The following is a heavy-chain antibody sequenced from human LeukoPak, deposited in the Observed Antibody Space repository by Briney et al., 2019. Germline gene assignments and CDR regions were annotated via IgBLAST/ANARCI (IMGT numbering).Heavy chain of an antibody. Sequence: PSETLSLTCTVSGGSISSGSYFWSGIREHPGEGLEWIGYIYHSETTWHYHPSLSSLITMSLDTSKNLFSLKLNSVTAADTAVYYCARDVGGKYYFDYWGRGTLVSVPS. CDR1: GGSISSGSYF. D-gene: IGHD2-15*01. CDR3: ARDVGGKYYFDY. V-gene: IGHV4-31*01. CDR2: IYHSETT. J-gene: IGHJ4*02.